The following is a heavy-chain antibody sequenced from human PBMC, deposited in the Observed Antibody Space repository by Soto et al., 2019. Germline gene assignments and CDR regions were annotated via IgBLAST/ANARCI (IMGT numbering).Heavy chain of an antibody. CDR3: ARGVLPTGHKNWFDP. D-gene: IGHD3-10*01. CDR2: IIPIFGTA. V-gene: IGHV1-69*13. J-gene: IGHJ5*02. CDR1: GVTFSSYA. Sequence: AVKVSCKASGVTFSSYAISWVRQAPGQGLEWMGGIIPIFGTANYAQKFQGRVTITADESTSTAYMELGSLRSEDTAVYYCARGVLPTGHKNWFDPWGQGTLVTVSS.